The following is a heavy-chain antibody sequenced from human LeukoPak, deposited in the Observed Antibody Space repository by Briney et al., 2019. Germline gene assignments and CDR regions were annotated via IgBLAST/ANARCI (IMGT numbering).Heavy chain of an antibody. Sequence: SETLSLTCTVSGYSISGGYYWGWVRQPPGKGLEWIGSIYHSGNTFYNPSLKSRVSISVDTSKNQFSLKLSSVTAADAAFYYCARESKYYYEGGTYFYSTVSDYWGQGTLVTVSS. CDR3: ARESKYYYEGGTYFYSTVSDY. D-gene: IGHD3-22*01. J-gene: IGHJ4*02. CDR1: GYSISGGYY. CDR2: IYHSGNT. V-gene: IGHV4-38-2*02.